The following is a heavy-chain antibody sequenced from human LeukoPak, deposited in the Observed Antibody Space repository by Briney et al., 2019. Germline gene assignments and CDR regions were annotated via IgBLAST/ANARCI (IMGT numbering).Heavy chain of an antibody. D-gene: IGHD4-23*01. CDR1: GFTFSTFA. V-gene: IGHV3-23*01. J-gene: IGHJ3*02. CDR3: AKDLYVDVRWGSASDI. CDR2: ISDGST. Sequence: GGSLRLSCAASGFTFSTFAMTWVRQAPGKGLEWVSSISDGSTYYADSVKGRFTISRDNSKNTLHLQMNSLRAEDAAVYYCAKDLYVDVRWGSASDIWGQGTVVTVSS.